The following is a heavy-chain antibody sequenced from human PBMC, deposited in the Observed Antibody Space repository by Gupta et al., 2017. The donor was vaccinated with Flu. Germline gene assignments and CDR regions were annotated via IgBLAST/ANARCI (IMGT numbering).Heavy chain of an antibody. Sequence: GLEWVAVLWFYGNYKSYADSVKGRSTISRDSSKRTVYLQLNSLRAEDTAVYYCARDSRTTIFGGEKKLFMDVWGKGITVSVSS. CDR3: ARDSRTTIFGGEKKLFMDV. D-gene: IGHD3-3*01. CDR2: LWFYGNYK. J-gene: IGHJ6*03. V-gene: IGHV3-33*01.